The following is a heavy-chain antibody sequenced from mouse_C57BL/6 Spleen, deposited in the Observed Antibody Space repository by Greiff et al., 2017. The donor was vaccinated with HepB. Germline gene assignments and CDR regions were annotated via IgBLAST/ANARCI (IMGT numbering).Heavy chain of an antibody. D-gene: IGHD1-1*01. CDR3: ARTVYYYGSIWYFDV. Sequence: VQLQQSGPGLVQPSQSLSITCTVSGFSLTSYGVHWVRQSPGKGLEWLGVIWSGGSTDYNAAFISRLSISKDNSKSQVFFKMNSLQADDTDIYYCARTVYYYGSIWYFDVWGTGTTVTVPS. CDR1: GFSLTSYG. J-gene: IGHJ1*03. CDR2: IWSGGST. V-gene: IGHV2-2*01.